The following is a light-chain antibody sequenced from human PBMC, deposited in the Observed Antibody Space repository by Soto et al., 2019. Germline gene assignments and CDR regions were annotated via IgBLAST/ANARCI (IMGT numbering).Light chain of an antibody. Sequence: DIQMTQSPSILSASVGDRVTITCRASQSISNWLAWYQQKPGKAPKLLIYDVSNLGSGVPARFSGSGSGTDFTLTISSLQPNDFAAYYCQQYKSYPYTFGQGIKLEIK. CDR3: QQYKSYPYT. CDR2: DVS. J-gene: IGKJ2*01. CDR1: QSISNW. V-gene: IGKV1-5*01.